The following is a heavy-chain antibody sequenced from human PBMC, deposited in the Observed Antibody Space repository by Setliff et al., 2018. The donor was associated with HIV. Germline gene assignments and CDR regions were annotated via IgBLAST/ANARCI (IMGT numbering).Heavy chain of an antibody. J-gene: IGHJ6*03. CDR3: ARGGREYGVNYYYYYMDV. Sequence: SETLSPTCTVSGGSISNGYYYWSWIRQPAGKGLEWIGHIYTSESTKYNPSLKSRVTISVDTSKNQFSLKLSSVTAADTAVYYCARGGREYGVNYYYYYMDVWGKGTTVTVSS. D-gene: IGHD3-10*01. CDR1: GGSISNGYYY. V-gene: IGHV4-61*09. CDR2: IYTSEST.